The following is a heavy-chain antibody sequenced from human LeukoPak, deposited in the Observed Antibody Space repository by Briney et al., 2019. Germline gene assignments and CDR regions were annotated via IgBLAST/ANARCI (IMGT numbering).Heavy chain of an antibody. CDR3: ARDLGYFIDY. CDR2: ISNTGSYT. D-gene: IGHD6-13*01. CDR1: GFTFSGYS. V-gene: IGHV3-21*01. Sequence: PGGSLRLPCAASGFTFSGYSLTWVRQAPGKGLEWVSSISNTGSYTYYLDSVKGRFTISRDNAKNSTFLQMNSLRAEDTAVYYCARDLGYFIDYWGQGTLVTVSS. J-gene: IGHJ4*02.